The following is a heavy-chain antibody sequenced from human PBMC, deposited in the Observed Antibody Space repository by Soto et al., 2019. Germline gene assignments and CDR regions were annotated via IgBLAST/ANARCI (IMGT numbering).Heavy chain of an antibody. CDR2: TYYRSKWYN. V-gene: IGHV6-1*01. CDR1: GDSVSSNSAA. D-gene: IGHD3-3*01. Sequence: SQTLSLTCAISGDSVSSNSAAWNWIRQSPSRGLEWLGRTYYRSKWYNDYAVSVKSRITINPDTSKNQFSLQLNSVTPEDTAVYYCAREAYYDFWSGYTTTDYWGQGTLVTVSS. J-gene: IGHJ4*02. CDR3: AREAYYDFWSGYTTTDY.